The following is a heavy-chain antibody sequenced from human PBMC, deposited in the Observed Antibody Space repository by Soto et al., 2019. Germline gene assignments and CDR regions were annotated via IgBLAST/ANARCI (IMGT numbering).Heavy chain of an antibody. CDR1: GFTFSTYS. J-gene: IGHJ4*02. V-gene: IGHV3-48*01. CDR3: ARQNSGWYLTFDY. CDR2: ISGSLSTI. Sequence: GGSLRLSCAASGFTFSTYSMNWVRQAPGKGLEWVSYISGSLSTIYYADSVKGRFTISRDKAKNSVYLQMNSLRAEDTAVYYCARQNSGWYLTFDYWGQGTQVTVSS. D-gene: IGHD6-19*01.